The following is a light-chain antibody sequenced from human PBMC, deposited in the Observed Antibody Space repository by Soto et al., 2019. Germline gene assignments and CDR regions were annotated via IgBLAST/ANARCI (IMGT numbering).Light chain of an antibody. CDR1: SSDIGGYNY. CDR3: SSYTSSNTLV. CDR2: EVT. J-gene: IGLJ1*01. Sequence: QSALTQPASVSGSPGQSITISCTGGSSDIGGYNYVSWFQQHPGKAPKLMIYEVTNRPSGVSNRFSSSKSGSTASLTISGLQAEDEADYYCSSYTSSNTLVFGTGTKVTVL. V-gene: IGLV2-14*01.